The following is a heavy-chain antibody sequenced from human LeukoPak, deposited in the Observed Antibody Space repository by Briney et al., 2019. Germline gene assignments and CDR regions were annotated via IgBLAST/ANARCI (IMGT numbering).Heavy chain of an antibody. Sequence: SGGSLRLSCAASGFTFSSYSMNWVRQAPGKGLEWVSSISSSSSYIYYADSVKGRFTISRDNAKNSLYLQMNSLRAEDTAVYYCARGEGYCSSTSCYTTDDALDIWGQGTMVTVSS. D-gene: IGHD2-2*02. J-gene: IGHJ3*02. V-gene: IGHV3-21*01. CDR2: ISSSSSYI. CDR1: GFTFSSYS. CDR3: ARGEGYCSSTSCYTTDDALDI.